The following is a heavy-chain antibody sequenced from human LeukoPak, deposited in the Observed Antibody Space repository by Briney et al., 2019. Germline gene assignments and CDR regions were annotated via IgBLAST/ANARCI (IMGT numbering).Heavy chain of an antibody. CDR3: AKARVGATTSGY. Sequence: GGSLRLSCVASGFTFSSYAMSWVRQAPGKGLEWVSAISGNGGSTYYADSVNGRFTISRDNSKNTLYLQMNSLRAEDTAVYYCAKARVGATTSGYWGQGTLVTVSS. D-gene: IGHD1-26*01. J-gene: IGHJ4*02. V-gene: IGHV3-23*01. CDR1: GFTFSSYA. CDR2: ISGNGGST.